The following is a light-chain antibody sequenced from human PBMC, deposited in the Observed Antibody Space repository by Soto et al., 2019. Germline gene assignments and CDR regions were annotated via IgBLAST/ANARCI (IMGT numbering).Light chain of an antibody. CDR1: QSVTSD. V-gene: IGKV3-15*01. CDR2: RAS. CDR3: QQYEKWPWT. J-gene: IGKJ1*01. Sequence: EIVMTQSPATLSVSPGEGATLSCRASQSVTSDLAWYQQKPGQAPRLFIYRASTRATGIPARFSGSGSGTEFTLTISSLQSEDLAVYYCQQYEKWPWTFGQGTRVEIK.